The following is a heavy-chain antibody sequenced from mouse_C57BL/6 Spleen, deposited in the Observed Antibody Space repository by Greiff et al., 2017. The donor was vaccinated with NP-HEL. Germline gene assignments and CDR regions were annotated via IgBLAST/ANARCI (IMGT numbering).Heavy chain of an antibody. J-gene: IGHJ3*01. V-gene: IGHV1-18*01. CDR1: GYTFTDYN. CDR2: INPNNGGT. CDR3: AGSEGGFAY. Sequence: VQLKESGPELVKPGASVKISCKASGYTFTDYNMDWVKQSHGKSLEWIGDINPNNGGTIYNQKFKGKATLTVAKSSRPTFMELRSLTTEDTAVSDWAGSEGGFAYWGQGTLVTVSA.